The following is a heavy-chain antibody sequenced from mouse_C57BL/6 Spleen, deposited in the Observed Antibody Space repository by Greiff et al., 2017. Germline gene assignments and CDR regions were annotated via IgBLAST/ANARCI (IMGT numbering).Heavy chain of an antibody. CDR2: IRNKANGYTT. Sequence: EVKLEESGGGLVQPGGSLSLSCAASGFTFTDYYMSWVRQPPGKALEWLGFIRNKANGYTTEYSASVKGRFTISRDNSQSILYLQMNALRAEDSATYCCARSPHYYGSSYHFDYWGQGTTLTVSS. CDR3: ARSPHYYGSSYHFDY. D-gene: IGHD1-1*01. V-gene: IGHV7-3*01. CDR1: GFTFTDYY. J-gene: IGHJ2*01.